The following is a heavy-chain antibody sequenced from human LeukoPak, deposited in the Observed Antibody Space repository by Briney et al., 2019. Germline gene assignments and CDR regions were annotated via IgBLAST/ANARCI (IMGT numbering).Heavy chain of an antibody. Sequence: GSLRLSCAASGFTFSSYGMHWIRQPPGKGLEWIGEINHSGSTNYNPSLKSRVTISVDTSKNQFSLKLSSVTAADTAVYYCARRPVYVVVKNWYFDLWGRGTLVTVSS. CDR2: INHSGST. CDR3: ARRPVYVVVKNWYFDL. J-gene: IGHJ2*01. D-gene: IGHD3-22*01. CDR1: GFTFSSYG. V-gene: IGHV4-34*01.